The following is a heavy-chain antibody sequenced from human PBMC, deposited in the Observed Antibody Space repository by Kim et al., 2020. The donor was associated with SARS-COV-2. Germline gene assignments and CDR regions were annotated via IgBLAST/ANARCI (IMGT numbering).Heavy chain of an antibody. CDR1: GFTFSNYA. V-gene: IGHV3-23*01. D-gene: IGHD6-13*01. CDR3: AKDPIAAADNYFDH. J-gene: IGHJ4*02. CDR2: ISGDGDST. Sequence: GGSLRLSCAASGFTFSNYAMTWVRQAPGKGLEWVSAISGDGDSTFYADSVKGRFTISRDNSKNTLYLLMSSLRAEDTAVYYCAKDPIAAADNYFDHWGRG.